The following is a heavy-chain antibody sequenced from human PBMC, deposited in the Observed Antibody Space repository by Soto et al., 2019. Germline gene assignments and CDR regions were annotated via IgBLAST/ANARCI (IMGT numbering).Heavy chain of an antibody. D-gene: IGHD6-19*01. CDR3: ARVVRGPIAVTRVDY. Sequence: QVQLQQWGAGLLKPSETLSLTCAVYGGSFSGYYWSWIRQPPGKGLEWIGEINHSGSTNYNPSLKSRVTISVDTSKNQFSLKRSSVTAADTAVYYCARVVRGPIAVTRVDYWGQGPLVTVSS. J-gene: IGHJ4*02. CDR2: INHSGST. CDR1: GGSFSGYY. V-gene: IGHV4-34*01.